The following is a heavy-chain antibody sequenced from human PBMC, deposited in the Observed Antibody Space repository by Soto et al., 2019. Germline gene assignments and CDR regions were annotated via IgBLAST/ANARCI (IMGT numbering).Heavy chain of an antibody. J-gene: IGHJ4*02. V-gene: IGHV3-23*01. CDR1: GFTFSSYA. D-gene: IGHD2-21*02. CDR3: AKQGVVVTAIDY. CDR2: ISASGARA. Sequence: EVQLLESGGELVQPGGSLRLSCAASGFTFSSYAMSWVRQAPGKGLEWVSAISASGARAYYADSVEGRFTFSRDNSKNTLYLQMGSLRAEDTAVYYCAKQGVVVTAIDYWGQGTLVTVSS.